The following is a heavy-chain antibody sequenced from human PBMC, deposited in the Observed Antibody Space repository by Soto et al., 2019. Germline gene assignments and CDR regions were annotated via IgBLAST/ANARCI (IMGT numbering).Heavy chain of an antibody. CDR2: ISGSDGKT. V-gene: IGHV3-23*01. CDR3: ARFSYRDY. Sequence: HPWGSLRLSCAASGFSFGSYALSWVRQAPGKGLEWVSTISGSDGKTFYADSVKGRFSISRDTSQSTLYLQMNSLRADDTAMYYCARFSYRDYWAKCNRVRVSP. CDR1: GFSFGSYA. D-gene: IGHD3-16*02. J-gene: IGHJ6*04.